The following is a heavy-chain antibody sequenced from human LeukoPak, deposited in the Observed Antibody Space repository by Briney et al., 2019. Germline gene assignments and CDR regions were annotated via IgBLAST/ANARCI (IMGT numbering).Heavy chain of an antibody. Sequence: PSETLSLTCTVSGVSISSYYLSWIRQFPGKGLEWIGHIYYSGSTNYNPSLKSRVTISVDTSKNQFSLRLGSVTAADTAMYYCAKIKEQLYYSAHWGQGTLVTVSS. V-gene: IGHV4-59*01. CDR2: IYYSGST. CDR3: AKIKEQLYYSAH. D-gene: IGHD6-13*01. J-gene: IGHJ4*02. CDR1: GVSISSYY.